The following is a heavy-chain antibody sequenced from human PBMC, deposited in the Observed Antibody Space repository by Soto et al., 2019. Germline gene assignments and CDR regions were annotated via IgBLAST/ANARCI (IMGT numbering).Heavy chain of an antibody. Sequence: ASLKVSCKASGYTFTSYAMHGVRQAPGQRLERMGWINAGNGNTNYSQKFQGRVTITRDRSASTAYLELRSLRSEDTAVYHCAIDSGITMVRGIIAYYYYGMDVRGQRTRGTSP. J-gene: IGHJ6*02. V-gene: IGHV1-3*01. CDR3: AIDSGITMVRGIIAYYYYGMDV. CDR1: GYTFTSYA. D-gene: IGHD3-10*01. CDR2: INAGNGNT.